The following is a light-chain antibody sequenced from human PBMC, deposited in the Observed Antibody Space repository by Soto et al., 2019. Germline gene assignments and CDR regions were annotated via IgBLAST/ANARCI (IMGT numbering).Light chain of an antibody. CDR1: SGDIGAYNF. Sequence: QSALTQPASVSGSPGQSIAISCAGTSGDIGAYNFVSWYQQYPGKAPKLLIFDVSNRPSGVSDRFTGSKSGNTASLTISGLQADDEADYYCSSKTTTSPLYVFGIGTKLIVL. CDR2: DVS. CDR3: SSKTTTSPLYV. V-gene: IGLV2-14*01. J-gene: IGLJ1*01.